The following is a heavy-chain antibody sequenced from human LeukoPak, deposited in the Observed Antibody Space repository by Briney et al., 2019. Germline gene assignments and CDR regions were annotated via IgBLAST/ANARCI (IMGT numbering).Heavy chain of an antibody. V-gene: IGHV4-38-2*02. CDR3: ARLGGDYASYYYYYMDV. Sequence: SETLSLTCTVSGYSISSGYYWGWIRQPPGKGLEWIGSIYHSGSTYYNPSLKSRVTISVDTSKNQFSLKLNSVTAADTAVYYCARLGGDYASYYYYYMDVWGKGTTVTVSS. D-gene: IGHD4-17*01. CDR1: GYSISSGYY. CDR2: IYHSGST. J-gene: IGHJ6*03.